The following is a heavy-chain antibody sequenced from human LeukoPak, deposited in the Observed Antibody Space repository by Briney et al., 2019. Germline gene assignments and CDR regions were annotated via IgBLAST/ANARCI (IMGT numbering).Heavy chain of an antibody. CDR1: GGSFSGYY. J-gene: IGHJ6*03. D-gene: IGHD2-21*02. CDR2: INHSGST. Sequence: SETLSLTCAAYGGSFSGYYWSWIRQPPGKGLEWIGEINHSGSTNYNPSLKSRVTISVDTSKNQFSLKLSSVTAADTAVYYCARVVVVTAAREAYYYYYYMDVWGKGTTVTISS. CDR3: ARVVVVTAAREAYYYYYYMDV. V-gene: IGHV4-34*01.